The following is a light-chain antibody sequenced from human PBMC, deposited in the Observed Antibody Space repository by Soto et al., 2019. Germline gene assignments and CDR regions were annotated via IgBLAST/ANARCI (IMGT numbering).Light chain of an antibody. J-gene: IGKJ4*01. CDR1: QSVSSN. CDR3: QQYNNWPLT. V-gene: IGKV3-15*01. CDR2: GAS. Sequence: EIVITQSPATLSVSPGKRATPSCRASQSVSSNLAWYQQKPGQAPRLLIYGASTRATGIPARFSGSGSGTEFTLTISSLQSEDFAVYYCQQYNNWPLTFGGGTKVDIK.